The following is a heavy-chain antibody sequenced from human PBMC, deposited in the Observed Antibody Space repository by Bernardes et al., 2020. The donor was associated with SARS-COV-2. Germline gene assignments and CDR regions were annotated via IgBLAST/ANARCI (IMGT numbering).Heavy chain of an antibody. CDR3: ARERNTVTRALYYYGMDV. Sequence: GGSLRLSRAASGFTFSSYWMHWVRQAPGKGLVWVSRINSDGSSTSYADSVKGRFTISRDNAKNTLYLQMNSLRAEDTAVYYCARERNTVTRALYYYGMDVWGQGTTVTVSS. D-gene: IGHD4-17*01. CDR2: INSDGSST. V-gene: IGHV3-74*01. J-gene: IGHJ6*02. CDR1: GFTFSSYW.